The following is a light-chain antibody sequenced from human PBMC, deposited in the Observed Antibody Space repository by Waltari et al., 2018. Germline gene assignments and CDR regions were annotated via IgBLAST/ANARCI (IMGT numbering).Light chain of an antibody. Sequence: SYELTQPPSVSVSQGQTASIPCSGDKLGDKYACWYQQKPGQSPVLVLYQDTKRPSGIPERFSGSNSGNTATLTISGTQAMDEADYYCQAWDSSTYHVVFGGGTKLTVL. V-gene: IGLV3-1*01. J-gene: IGLJ2*01. CDR1: KLGDKY. CDR3: QAWDSSTYHVV. CDR2: QDT.